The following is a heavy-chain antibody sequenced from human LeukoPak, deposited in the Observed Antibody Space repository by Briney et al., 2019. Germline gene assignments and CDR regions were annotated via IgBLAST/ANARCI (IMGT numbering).Heavy chain of an antibody. D-gene: IGHD2-15*01. V-gene: IGHV3-23*01. J-gene: IGHJ4*02. Sequence: GGTLRLSCEASGFTFSTYGINWVRQAPGKALEWVSLISVPGGNTYYADSVKGRFTISRDNSKNTLYLQMNSLRAEDTAVYYCAKEDCSAGGCYYSYFDSWGQGVLVTVSS. CDR1: GFTFSTYG. CDR2: ISVPGGNT. CDR3: AKEDCSAGGCYYSYFDS.